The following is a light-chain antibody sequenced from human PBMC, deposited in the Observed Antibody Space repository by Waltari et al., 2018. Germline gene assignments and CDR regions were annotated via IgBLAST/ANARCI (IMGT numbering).Light chain of an antibody. V-gene: IGLV2-23*02. J-gene: IGLJ2*01. CDR1: SSDGGNDKG. CDR3: SSYAGSSKVV. Sequence: QSALTQPASVSGSPGQSSTISCTGTSSDGGNDKGVPWYQQHPGKAPKLMIDEVSKPPSWVSDRFSASQSGYMASLTISGLQPEYDAEYFCSSYAGSSKVVVGGGTKVTVL. CDR2: EVS.